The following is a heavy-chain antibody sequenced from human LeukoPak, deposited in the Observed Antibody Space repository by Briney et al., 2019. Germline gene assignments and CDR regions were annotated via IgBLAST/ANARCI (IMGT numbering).Heavy chain of an antibody. Sequence: PSETLSLTCTVSGGSISSSSYYWGWIRQPPGKGLEWIGSIYYSGSTYYNPSLKSRVTISVDTSKNQFSLKLSSVTAADTAVYYCASAYYYDSSGYRRIGLFDYWGQGTLVTVSS. CDR3: ASAYYYDSSGYRRIGLFDY. V-gene: IGHV4-39*07. J-gene: IGHJ4*02. CDR2: IYYSGST. CDR1: GGSISSSSYY. D-gene: IGHD3-22*01.